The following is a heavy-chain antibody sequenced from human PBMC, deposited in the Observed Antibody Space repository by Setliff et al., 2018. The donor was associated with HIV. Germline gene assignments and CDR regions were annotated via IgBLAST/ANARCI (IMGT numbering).Heavy chain of an antibody. J-gene: IGHJ3*02. Sequence: GESLKISCKGSGYSFTSYWIGWVRQMPGKGLEWMGIIYPGDSDTRYSPPFQGQVTISADKSISTAYLQWSSLKASDTAMYYCARAYYYDSSGYYHIYPDAFDIWGQGTMVTVS. D-gene: IGHD3-22*01. V-gene: IGHV5-51*01. CDR3: ARAYYYDSSGYYHIYPDAFDI. CDR2: IYPGDSDT. CDR1: GYSFTSYW.